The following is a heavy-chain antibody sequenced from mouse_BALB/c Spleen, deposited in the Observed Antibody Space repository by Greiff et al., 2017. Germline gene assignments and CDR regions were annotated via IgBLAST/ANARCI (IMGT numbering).Heavy chain of an antibody. V-gene: IGHV1S127*01. CDR3: TRSYGYDWYFDV. Sequence: QVQLQQPGAELVKPGASVKMSCKASGYTFTSYWMHWVKQRPGQGLEWIGVIDPSDSYTSYNQKFKGKATLTVDTSSSTAYMQLSSLTSEDSAVYYCTRSYGYDWYFDVWGAGTTVTVSS. CDR1: GYTFTSYW. J-gene: IGHJ1*01. D-gene: IGHD2-2*01. CDR2: IDPSDSYT.